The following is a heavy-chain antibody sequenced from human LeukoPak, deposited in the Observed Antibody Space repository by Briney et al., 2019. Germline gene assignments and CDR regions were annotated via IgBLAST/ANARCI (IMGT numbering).Heavy chain of an antibody. CDR2: ISYDGSNK. CDR1: GFTFSSYA. J-gene: IGHJ6*03. CDR3: ARGYYMDV. Sequence: GGSLRLSCAASGFTFSSYAMHWVRQAPGKGLEWVAVISYDGSNKYYADSVKGRFTISRDNSKNTLYLQMNSLRAEDTAVYYCARGYYMDVWGKGTTVTVSS. V-gene: IGHV3-30*04.